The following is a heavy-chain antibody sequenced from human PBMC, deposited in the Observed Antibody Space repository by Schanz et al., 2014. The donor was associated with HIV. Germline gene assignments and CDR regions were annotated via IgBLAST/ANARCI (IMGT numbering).Heavy chain of an antibody. V-gene: IGHV3-30*18. Sequence: QVQLVESGGGVVQPGRSLRLSCAASGFTFSSYGMHWVRQAPGKGLEWVAVISYDGSDKYYADSVKGRFTISRDNSKNTLYLQMNSLRAEDTAVYYCAKDQGYDFWSGYYNYCGMDVWGQGTTVTVS. J-gene: IGHJ6*02. CDR2: ISYDGSDK. D-gene: IGHD3-3*01. CDR3: AKDQGYDFWSGYYNYCGMDV. CDR1: GFTFSSYG.